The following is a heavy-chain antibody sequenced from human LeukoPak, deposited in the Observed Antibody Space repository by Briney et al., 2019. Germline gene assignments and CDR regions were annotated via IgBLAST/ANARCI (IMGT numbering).Heavy chain of an antibody. J-gene: IGHJ6*03. D-gene: IGHD2-15*01. Sequence: SETLSLTCTVYGGSFSGFYWTWIRQSPGQGLEWVGVIDLSRDATYNPSLEGRVSVSGDTTKNQFSLRLSSVTAADTAVYYCAREQRNDLEVVIVTTDFYYYYMDAWGRGTVVTVSS. CDR3: AREQRNDLEVVIVTTDFYYYYMDA. CDR2: IDLSRDA. CDR1: GGSFSGFY. V-gene: IGHV4-34*01.